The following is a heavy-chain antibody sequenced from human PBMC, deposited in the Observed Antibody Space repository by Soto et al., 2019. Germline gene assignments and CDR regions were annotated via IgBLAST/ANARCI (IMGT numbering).Heavy chain of an antibody. D-gene: IGHD1-1*01. CDR2: IYYSGST. Sequence: SETLSLTCTVSGGSISSYYWSWIRQPPGKGLEWIGYIYYSGSTNYNPSLKSRVTISVDTSKNQFSLKLSSVTTADTAVYYCARVKGTGDSDYWGQGTLVTVSS. V-gene: IGHV4-59*01. CDR1: GGSISSYY. J-gene: IGHJ4*02. CDR3: ARVKGTGDSDY.